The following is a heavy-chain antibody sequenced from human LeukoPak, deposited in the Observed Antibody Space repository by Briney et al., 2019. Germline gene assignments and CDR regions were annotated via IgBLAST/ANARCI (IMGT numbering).Heavy chain of an antibody. CDR1: GGSISSYY. J-gene: IGHJ3*02. CDR3: ARDRSSYYDFWSGTQADAFDI. D-gene: IGHD3-3*01. CDR2: IYYSGST. Sequence: SETLSLTCTVSGGSISSYYWSWIRQPSGKGLEWIGYIYYSGSTNYNPSLKSRVTISVDTSKNQFSLKLSSVTAADTAVYYCARDRSSYYDFWSGTQADAFDIWGQGTMVTVSS. V-gene: IGHV4-59*01.